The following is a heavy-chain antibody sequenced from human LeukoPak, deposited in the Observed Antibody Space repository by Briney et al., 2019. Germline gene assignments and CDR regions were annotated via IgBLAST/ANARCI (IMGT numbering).Heavy chain of an antibody. CDR2: TYYSGST. V-gene: IGHV4-61*01. Sequence: SENLSLTCTVSGGSVSSGSYYWSWIRQPPGKGLEWIGNTYYSGSTNYNPSLKSRVTISVDTSKNQFSLKLSSVTAADTAVYYCARTGSYFDLWGRGTLVTVS. J-gene: IGHJ2*01. D-gene: IGHD1-14*01. CDR1: GGSVSSGSYY. CDR3: ARTGSYFDL.